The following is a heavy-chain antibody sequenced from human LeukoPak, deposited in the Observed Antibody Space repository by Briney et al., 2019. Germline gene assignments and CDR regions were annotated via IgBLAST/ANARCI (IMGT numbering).Heavy chain of an antibody. CDR3: AKGKRDSGSYHLDY. J-gene: IGHJ4*02. V-gene: IGHV3-33*06. Sequence: PGGSLRLSCAAAGFTFSSYGMHWVRQAPGKGLEGVAVIWYDGSNKYYADSVKGRFTISRDNSKNTLYLQMNSLRAEDTAVYYCAKGKRDSGSYHLDYWGQGTLVTVSS. CDR2: IWYDGSNK. CDR1: GFTFSSYG. D-gene: IGHD1-26*01.